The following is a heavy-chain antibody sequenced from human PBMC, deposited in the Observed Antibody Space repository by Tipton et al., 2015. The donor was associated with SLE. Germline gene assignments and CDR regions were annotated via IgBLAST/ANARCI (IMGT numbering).Heavy chain of an antibody. D-gene: IGHD2-2*01. Sequence: TLSFTCTVSGGSISSYYWSWIWQPPGKGLEWIGYIYYSGSTNYNPSLKSRVTISVDTSKNQFSLKLSSVTAADTAVYYCARAIAYAGAYFDYWGQGTLVTVSS. V-gene: IGHV4-59*01. J-gene: IGHJ4*02. CDR1: GGSISSYY. CDR3: ARAIAYAGAYFDY. CDR2: IYYSGST.